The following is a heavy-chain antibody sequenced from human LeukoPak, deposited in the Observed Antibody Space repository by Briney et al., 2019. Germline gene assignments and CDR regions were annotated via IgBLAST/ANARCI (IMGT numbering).Heavy chain of an antibody. V-gene: IGHV3-23*01. J-gene: IGHJ4*02. Sequence: GGSLRLSCAASGFTFRSYAMSWVRQAPGKGLEWVSHISASGGSTHYADSVKGRFTFSRDNSKNTLFLQMNSLRADDTAVYYCAKDQDTHSYGSGSYAPFDYWGQGTLVTVSS. CDR2: ISASGGST. CDR3: AKDQDTHSYGSGSYAPFDY. CDR1: GFTFRSYA. D-gene: IGHD3-10*01.